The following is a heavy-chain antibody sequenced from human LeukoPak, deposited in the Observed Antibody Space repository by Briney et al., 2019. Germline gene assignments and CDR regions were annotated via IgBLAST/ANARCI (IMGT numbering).Heavy chain of an antibody. D-gene: IGHD3-22*01. CDR3: ARVYYDSSCLDY. V-gene: IGHV4-39*07. Sequence: SETLSLTCTVSGGSIGTNTYYWGWIRQPPGTGLEWLGSIYYSGSTYYNPSLKSRVTISVDTSKNQFSLKLSSVTAADTAVYYCARVYYDSSCLDYWGQGTLVTVSS. CDR1: GGSIGTNTYY. CDR2: IYYSGST. J-gene: IGHJ4*02.